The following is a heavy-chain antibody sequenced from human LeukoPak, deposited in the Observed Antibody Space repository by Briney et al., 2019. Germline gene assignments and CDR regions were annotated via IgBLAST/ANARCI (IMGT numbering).Heavy chain of an antibody. CDR1: GFTFSSHS. CDR2: ISSSSSYI. J-gene: IGHJ4*02. D-gene: IGHD3-10*01. Sequence: PGGSLRLSCAASGFTFSSHSMNWVRQAPGKGLEWVSSISSSSSYIYYADSVKGRFTISRDNAKNSLYLQMNSLRAEDTAVYYCASYGGDATPFDYWGQGTLVTVSS. CDR3: ASYGGDATPFDY. V-gene: IGHV3-21*01.